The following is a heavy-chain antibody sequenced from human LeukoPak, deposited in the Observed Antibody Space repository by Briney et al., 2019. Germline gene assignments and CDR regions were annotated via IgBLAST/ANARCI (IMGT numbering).Heavy chain of an antibody. V-gene: IGHV3-53*01. J-gene: IGHJ5*02. D-gene: IGHD3-22*01. Sequence: GGSLRLSCAASGFTVSTNYMIWVRQAPGKGLDWVSVLYSDGTTYYADSVKGRFIISRDNSRNTLSLQMHSLRAEDTAVYYCARRENNGYYLSWGQGTLDTVSS. CDR3: ARRENNGYYLS. CDR1: GFTVSTNY. CDR2: LYSDGTT.